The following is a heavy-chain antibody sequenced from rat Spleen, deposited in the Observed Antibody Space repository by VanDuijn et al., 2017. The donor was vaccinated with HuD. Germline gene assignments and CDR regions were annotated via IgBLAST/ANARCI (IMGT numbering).Heavy chain of an antibody. D-gene: IGHD4-6*01. V-gene: IGHV5-25*01. Sequence: EVQLVESGGGLVQPGRSMKLSCAASGFTFSNYDMAWVRQSPKKGLEWVAYISYDGGRIYYRDSVKGRFTVSRDNAKSTLYLKMDSLRSEDPATYYCARHWGYWGQGVMVTVSS. CDR2: ISYDGGRI. J-gene: IGHJ2*01. CDR1: GFTFSNYD. CDR3: ARHWGY.